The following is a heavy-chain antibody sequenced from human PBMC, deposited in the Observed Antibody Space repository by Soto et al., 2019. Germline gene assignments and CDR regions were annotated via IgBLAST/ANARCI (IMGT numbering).Heavy chain of an antibody. D-gene: IGHD2-2*01. J-gene: IGHJ4*02. CDR2: IYYSGST. Sequence: SETLSLTCTVSGGSISSGGYYWSWIRQHPGKGLEWIGYIYYSGSTYYNPSLKSRVTISVDTSKNQYSLKLSSVTAAYTAVYYCARLEGYCISTSCYARGDYFDYWGQGILVTVSS. V-gene: IGHV4-31*03. CDR3: ARLEGYCISTSCYARGDYFDY. CDR1: GGSISSGGYY.